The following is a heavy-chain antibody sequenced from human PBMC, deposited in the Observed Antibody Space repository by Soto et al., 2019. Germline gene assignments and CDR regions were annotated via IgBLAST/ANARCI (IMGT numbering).Heavy chain of an antibody. CDR2: IIPIFGTA. Sequence: GASVKVSCKASGCTFSSYAISWVRQAPGQGLEWMGGIIPIFGTANYAQKFQGRVTITADESTSTAYMQMNSLRAEDTAVYYCARERSVADYYYYYGMDVWGQGTTVTVSS. CDR1: GCTFSSYA. V-gene: IGHV1-69*13. J-gene: IGHJ6*02. CDR3: ARERSVADYYYYYGMDV. D-gene: IGHD6-19*01.